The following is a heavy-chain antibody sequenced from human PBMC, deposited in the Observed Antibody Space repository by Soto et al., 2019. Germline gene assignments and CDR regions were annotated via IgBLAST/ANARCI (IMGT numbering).Heavy chain of an antibody. CDR1: GYTFTRDQ. V-gene: IGHV1-46*01. Sequence: SVKVSCKASGYTFTRDQIHWVRQAPGQGLEWMGMIDPSGGKTNYAQKFQGRVTMTRDTSTSTVYMALSSLRSEDTAIYFCARVMRSLLSITALDTWGQGTLDTVSS. CDR3: ARVMRSLLSITALDT. J-gene: IGHJ5*02. D-gene: IGHD5-18*01. CDR2: IDPSGGKT.